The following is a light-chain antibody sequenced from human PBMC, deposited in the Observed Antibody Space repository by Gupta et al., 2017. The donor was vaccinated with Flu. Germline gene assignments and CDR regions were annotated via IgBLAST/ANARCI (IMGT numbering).Light chain of an antibody. CDR1: TFSNHY. CDR2: NDT. Sequence: SYELPQSPSLSLSPGQTARSTCSGNTFSNHYTYWYQQKPGQAPVLVIFNDTERPSGIPERFSGSNSGTTATLTISGVQAEDEAAYYCQAADNSGTYVVFGGGTRLTVL. CDR3: QAADNSGTYVV. J-gene: IGLJ3*02. V-gene: IGLV3-25*03.